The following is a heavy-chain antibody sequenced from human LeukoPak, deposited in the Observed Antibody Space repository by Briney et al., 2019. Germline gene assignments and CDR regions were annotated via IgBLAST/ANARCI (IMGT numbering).Heavy chain of an antibody. J-gene: IGHJ4*02. Sequence: GGSLRLSCAASGFTFSSYSMNWVRQAPGKGLEWVSSISSSSSYIYYADSVEGRFTISRDNAKNSLYLQMNSLRAEDTAVYYCARVGPRGELEKAYDYWGQGTLVTVSS. CDR1: GFTFSSYS. V-gene: IGHV3-21*01. CDR3: ARVGPRGELEKAYDY. D-gene: IGHD1-26*01. CDR2: ISSSSSYI.